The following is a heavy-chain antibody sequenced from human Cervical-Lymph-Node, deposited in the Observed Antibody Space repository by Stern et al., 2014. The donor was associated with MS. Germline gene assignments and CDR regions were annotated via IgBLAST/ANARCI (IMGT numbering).Heavy chain of an antibody. J-gene: IGHJ5*02. CDR2: VYPGDSDT. D-gene: IGHD6-13*01. V-gene: IGHV5-51*01. CDR1: GYIFTSYW. CDR3: ARHSLDSNWFNSWFDP. Sequence: EVQLVQSGAEVKKPGESLKISCKASGYIFTSYWIGWVRQMPGQGLEWMGIVYPGDSDTRYNPSFQDRVTISADKSLTTAYLQWSTLKASDTAMYYCARHSLDSNWFNSWFDPWGQGTLVTVSS.